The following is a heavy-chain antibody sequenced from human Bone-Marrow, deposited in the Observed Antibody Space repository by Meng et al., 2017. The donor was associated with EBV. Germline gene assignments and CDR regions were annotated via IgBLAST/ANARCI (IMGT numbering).Heavy chain of an antibody. J-gene: IGHJ1*01. CDR2: IIPMFGTR. CDR1: ADTFSYA. D-gene: IGHD3-9*01. V-gene: IGHV1-69*01. Sequence: QVQLVQSGPEVKKPGSSLRVSCKTSADTFSYAFTWVRQAPGQGLEWMGGIIPMFGTRRYTEKFQGRLTMAADEFSGSVYMELRGLTSEDTAVYYCAGGGDILTGLDFWGQGTLVTVSS. CDR3: AGGGDILTGLDF.